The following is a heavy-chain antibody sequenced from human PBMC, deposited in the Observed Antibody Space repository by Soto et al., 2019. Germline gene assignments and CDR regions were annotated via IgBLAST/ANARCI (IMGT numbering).Heavy chain of an antibody. D-gene: IGHD3-9*01. CDR3: TRKTPPTGMEA. Sequence: EVQLVESGGGLVQPGGSLRLSCAASGFTLSSYDIHWVHQATGEGLAWVSGIGSGGDTHYADSVKGRFIISREDGKNSLYLQMNNLRVGDTAVYYCTRKTPPTGMEAWGQGATVTVSS. CDR1: GFTLSSYD. V-gene: IGHV3-13*01. CDR2: IGSGGDT. J-gene: IGHJ6*02.